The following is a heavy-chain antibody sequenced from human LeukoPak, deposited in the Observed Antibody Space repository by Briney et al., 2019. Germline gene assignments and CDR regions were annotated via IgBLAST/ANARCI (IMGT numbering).Heavy chain of an antibody. CDR1: GFTFSSYG. J-gene: IGHJ4*02. D-gene: IGHD5-18*01. Sequence: GGSLRLSCAASGFTFSSYGMHWVRQAPGKGLEWVAFIRYDGSNKYYADSVKGRLTISRDNSKYTLYLQMTSLRGDDTAVYYCASGLTAMADFDYWGQGTLVTVSS. CDR2: IRYDGSNK. V-gene: IGHV3-30*02. CDR3: ASGLTAMADFDY.